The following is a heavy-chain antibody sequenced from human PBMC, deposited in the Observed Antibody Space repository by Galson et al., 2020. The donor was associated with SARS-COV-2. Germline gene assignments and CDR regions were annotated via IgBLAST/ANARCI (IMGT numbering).Heavy chain of an antibody. Sequence: ASVKVSCKASGYTFTSYYMHWVRQAPGQGLEWMGIINPSGGSTSYAQKFQGRVTMTRDTSTSTVYMELSSLRSEDTAVYYCARDLGTSARGRLGYYYYMDVWGKGTTVTVSS. D-gene: IGHD3-10*01. J-gene: IGHJ6*03. V-gene: IGHV1-46*01. CDR2: INPSGGST. CDR1: GYTFTSYY. CDR3: ARDLGTSARGRLGYYYYMDV.